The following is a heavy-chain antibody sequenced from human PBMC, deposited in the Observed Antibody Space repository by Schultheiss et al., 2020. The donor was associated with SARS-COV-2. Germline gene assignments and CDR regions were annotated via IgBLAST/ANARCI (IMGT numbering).Heavy chain of an antibody. CDR1: GYTFTSYG. V-gene: IGHV1-18*01. J-gene: IGHJ6*03. Sequence: GESLKISCKASGYTFTSYGISWVRQAPGQGLEWMGWMNPNSGNTGYAQKLQGRVTMTTDTSTSTAYMELRSLRSDDTAVYYCARIRIFGVVTSGRYYYMDVWGKGTTVTVSS. CDR2: MNPNSGNT. D-gene: IGHD3-3*01. CDR3: ARIRIFGVVTSGRYYYMDV.